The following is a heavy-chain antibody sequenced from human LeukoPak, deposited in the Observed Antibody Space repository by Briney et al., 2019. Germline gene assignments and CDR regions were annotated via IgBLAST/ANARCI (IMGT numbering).Heavy chain of an antibody. D-gene: IGHD3-22*01. CDR1: GGTFSSYA. CDR2: IIPIFGTA. J-gene: IGHJ4*01. CDR3: ARVAAPDSSGXYFDY. Sequence: SVKVSCKASGGTFSSYAISWVRQAPGQGLEWMGGIIPIFGTANYAQKFQGRVTITADESTSTAYMELSSLRSEDTAVYYCARVAAPDSSGXYFDYXXXXTXXXXSS. V-gene: IGHV1-69*13.